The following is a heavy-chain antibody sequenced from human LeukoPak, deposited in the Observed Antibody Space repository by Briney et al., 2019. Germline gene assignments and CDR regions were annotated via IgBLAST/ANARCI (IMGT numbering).Heavy chain of an antibody. CDR2: INAGNGNT. J-gene: IGHJ6*02. CDR1: GYTFTSYA. D-gene: IGHD2-15*01. V-gene: IGHV1-3*01. CDR3: AREPSGGVSYGMDV. Sequence: ASVKVSCKASGYTFTSYAMHWVRQAPGQRLEWMGWINAGNGNTKYSQKFQDRVTITRDTSASTAYMELSSLRSEDTAVYYCAREPSGGVSYGMDVWGQGTTVTVSS.